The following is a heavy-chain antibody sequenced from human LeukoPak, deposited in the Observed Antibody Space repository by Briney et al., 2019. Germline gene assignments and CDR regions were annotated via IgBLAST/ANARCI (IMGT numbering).Heavy chain of an antibody. Sequence: GGSLRLSCAASGFTFSSYGMHWVRQAPGKGLEWVAVISYDGSNKYYADSVKGRFTISRDNSKNTLYLQMNSLRAEDTAVYYCARDAPTYSIYYGMDVWGQGTTVTVSS. D-gene: IGHD2/OR15-2a*01. CDR3: ARDAPTYSIYYGMDV. CDR1: GFTFSSYG. CDR2: ISYDGSNK. J-gene: IGHJ6*02. V-gene: IGHV3-30*03.